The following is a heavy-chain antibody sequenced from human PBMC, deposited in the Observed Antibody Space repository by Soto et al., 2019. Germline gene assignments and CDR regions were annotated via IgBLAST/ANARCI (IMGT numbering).Heavy chain of an antibody. V-gene: IGHV1-69*13. CDR3: AREGPPTLN. J-gene: IGHJ4*02. CDR2: ITPIFGTR. Sequence: SVKVSCKASGGTFINYAFTWVRQAPGQGLEWMGGITPIFGTRNYAQKFQGRVTITADESTSTVYMELSSLKSDDTAVYYCAREGPPTLNWGQGTLVTVSS. CDR1: GGTFINYA.